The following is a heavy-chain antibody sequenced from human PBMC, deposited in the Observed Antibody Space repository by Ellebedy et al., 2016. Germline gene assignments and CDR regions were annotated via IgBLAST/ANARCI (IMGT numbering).Heavy chain of an antibody. J-gene: IGHJ4*02. CDR1: GYSFFRYG. CDR2: ISGYNGNS. CDR3: ARARRDYYDSSGYYGFDY. Sequence: ASVKVSXXASGYSFFRYGISWMRQAPGQGLEWMGWISGYNGNSTLAQHLQGRVTLATDTSTSTAYMELRSLKSDDTAVYYCARARRDYYDSSGYYGFDYWGQGTLVIVSS. V-gene: IGHV1-18*01. D-gene: IGHD3-22*01.